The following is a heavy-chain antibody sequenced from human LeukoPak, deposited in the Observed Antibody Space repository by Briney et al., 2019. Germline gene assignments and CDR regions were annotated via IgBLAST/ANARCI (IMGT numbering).Heavy chain of an antibody. V-gene: IGHV4-30-4*08. CDR1: GGSISSGDYY. J-gene: IGHJ5*02. D-gene: IGHD3-22*01. CDR2: IYYSGST. Sequence: SETLSLTCTVSGGSISSGDYYWSWIRQPPGKGLEWIGYIYYSGSTYYNPSLKSRVTISVDTSKNQFSLKLSSVTAADTAAYYCARVLYYYDSSSLNWFDPWGQGTLVTVSS. CDR3: ARVLYYYDSSSLNWFDP.